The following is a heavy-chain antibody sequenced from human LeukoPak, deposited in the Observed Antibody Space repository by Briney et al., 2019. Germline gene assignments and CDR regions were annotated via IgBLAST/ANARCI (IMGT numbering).Heavy chain of an antibody. CDR1: GFTFGDYA. CDR3: TRRSWSSGWYYFDY. V-gene: IGHV3-49*04. Sequence: PGRSLRLSCTASGFTFGDYAMSWVRQAPGKGLEWVGFIRSKAYGGTTEYAASVKGRSTISRDDSKSIAYLQMNSLKTEDTAVYYCTRRSWSSGWYYFDYWGQGTLVTVSS. J-gene: IGHJ4*02. D-gene: IGHD6-19*01. CDR2: IRSKAYGGTT.